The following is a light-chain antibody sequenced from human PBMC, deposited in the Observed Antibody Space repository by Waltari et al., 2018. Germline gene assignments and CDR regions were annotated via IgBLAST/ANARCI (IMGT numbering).Light chain of an antibody. J-gene: IGLJ2*01. V-gene: IGLV2-23*02. CDR3: LSYTSSITFV. CDR2: EVT. Sequence: QPALPQPASVSGSPGRSITISCTATSTYVGTSNHVCCYQQHPAKAPKPIISEVTERPSGVSDRFSGSKSGNTASLTISGLQAEDEADYYCLSYTSSITFVFGGGTKVSVL. CDR1: STYVGTSNH.